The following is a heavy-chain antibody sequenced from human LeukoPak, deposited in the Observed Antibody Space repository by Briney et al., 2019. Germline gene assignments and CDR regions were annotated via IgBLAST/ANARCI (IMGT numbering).Heavy chain of an antibody. CDR1: GYTFTGYY. D-gene: IGHD6-13*01. Sequence: GASVKVSCKASGYTFTGYYMHWVRQAPGQGLEWMGWINPNSGGTNYAQKFQGRVTMTRDTSISTAYMELSRLRSDDTAVYYCARDLRSIAAAGPFDPWGQGTLVTVSS. J-gene: IGHJ5*02. V-gene: IGHV1-2*02. CDR2: INPNSGGT. CDR3: ARDLRSIAAAGPFDP.